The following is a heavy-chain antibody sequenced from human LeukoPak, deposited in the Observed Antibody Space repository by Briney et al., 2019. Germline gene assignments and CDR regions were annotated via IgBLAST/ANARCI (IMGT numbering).Heavy chain of an antibody. CDR1: GFTFSSYG. D-gene: IGHD6-6*01. J-gene: IGHJ4*02. V-gene: IGHV3-33*01. CDR2: IWYDGSNK. Sequence: PGGSLRLSCAASGFTFSSYGMHWVRQAPGKGLEWVAVIWYDGSNKYYADSVKGRFTISRDNSKSTLYLQMNSLRAEDTAVYYCARGIAAPSYYFDYWGQGTLVTVSS. CDR3: ARGIAAPSYYFDY.